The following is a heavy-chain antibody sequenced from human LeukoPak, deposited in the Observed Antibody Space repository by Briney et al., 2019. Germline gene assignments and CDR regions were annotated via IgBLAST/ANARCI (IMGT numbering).Heavy chain of an antibody. CDR3: AKDPNFYYCMDV. Sequence: GGSLRLSCAASGFTFSSYDMSWVRQAPGKGLEWVSAISGSGGSTYYADSVKGRFTISRDNSKNTLYLQMNSLRAEDTAVYYCAKDPNFYYCMDVWGKGTTVTISS. V-gene: IGHV3-23*01. CDR2: ISGSGGST. CDR1: GFTFSSYD. J-gene: IGHJ6*03.